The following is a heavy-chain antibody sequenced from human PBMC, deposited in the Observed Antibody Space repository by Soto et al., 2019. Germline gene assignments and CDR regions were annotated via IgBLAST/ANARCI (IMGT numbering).Heavy chain of an antibody. D-gene: IGHD3-9*01. CDR1: GYTFTSYG. Sequence: QVQLVQSGAEVKKPGASVKVSCKASGYTFTSYGISWVRQAPGQGLEWMGWISAYNGNTNYAQKLQGRVTMTTDTSTCTAYMELRGLRSDDTAVYYCAREDYDILTGSYPDSWGQGTMVTVSS. CDR3: AREDYDILTGSYPDS. J-gene: IGHJ3*02. V-gene: IGHV1-18*01. CDR2: ISAYNGNT.